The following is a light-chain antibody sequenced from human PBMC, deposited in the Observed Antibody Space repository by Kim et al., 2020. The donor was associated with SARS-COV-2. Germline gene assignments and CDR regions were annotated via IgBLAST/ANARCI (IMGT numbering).Light chain of an antibody. CDR3: QQSYSFPLT. CDR1: QGISSA. CDR2: DAS. Sequence: GDRVTITCRTSQGISSALAWYQQKPGNAPNLLIYDASSLKSGVPSRFSGSGSGTDFTLTISSLQPEDFATYYCQQSYSFPLTFGGGTKLEI. J-gene: IGKJ4*01. V-gene: IGKV1-13*02.